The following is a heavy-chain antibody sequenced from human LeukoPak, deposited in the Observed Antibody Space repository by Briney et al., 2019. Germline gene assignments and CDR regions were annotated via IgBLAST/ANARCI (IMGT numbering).Heavy chain of an antibody. CDR3: AKGASDWFLRPFDY. J-gene: IGHJ4*02. V-gene: IGHV3-23*01. D-gene: IGHD3-9*01. CDR1: GFTFNIYA. CDR2: ISGNGISA. Sequence: PGGSLRLSCAASGFTFNIYAMNWVRQAPGKGLEWVSSISGNGISAFYADSVKGRFTISRDNSKNTFFLQMNSLRAEDTAVYYCAKGASDWFLRPFDYWAQGTLVTVSS.